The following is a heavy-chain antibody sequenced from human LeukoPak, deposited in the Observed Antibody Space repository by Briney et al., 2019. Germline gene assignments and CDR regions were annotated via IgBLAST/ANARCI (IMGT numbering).Heavy chain of an antibody. CDR3: AFGFMGGFGVVTAYYYYYYMDV. CDR2: ISGSGGST. J-gene: IGHJ6*03. CDR1: GFTFSSYA. D-gene: IGHD3-3*01. V-gene: IGHV3-23*01. Sequence: PGGSLRLSCAASGFTFSSYAMSWVRQAPGKGLEWVSAISGSGGSTYYADSVKGRFTISRDNSKNTLYLQMNSLRAEDTAVYYCAFGFMGGFGVVTAYYYYYYMDVWGKGTTVTVSS.